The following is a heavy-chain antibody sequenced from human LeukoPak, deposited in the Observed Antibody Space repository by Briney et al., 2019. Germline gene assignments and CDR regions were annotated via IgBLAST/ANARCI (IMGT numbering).Heavy chain of an antibody. CDR1: GFTFSSYA. Sequence: PGGSLRLSCAASGFTFSSYAMSWVRQAPGKGLERVTAISGSGGSTYYADSVKGRFTISRDNSKNTLHLQMSSLRAEDTAVYYCAKDESSGYYFGGAFDIWGQGTMVTVSS. CDR2: ISGSGGST. D-gene: IGHD3-22*01. V-gene: IGHV3-23*01. J-gene: IGHJ3*02. CDR3: AKDESSGYYFGGAFDI.